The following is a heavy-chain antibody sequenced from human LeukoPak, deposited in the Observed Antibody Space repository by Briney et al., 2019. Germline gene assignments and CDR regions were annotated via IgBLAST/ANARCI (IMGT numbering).Heavy chain of an antibody. CDR3: ARDGWDYDAFDI. Sequence: PSETLSLTCAVSGYSISSGYYWGWIRQPPGKGLEWVGRIYHSGSTYYNPSLKSRVTISVDTSKHQFSLQLSSVTAADTAVYYCARDGWDYDAFDIWGQGTMVTVSS. CDR2: IYHSGST. D-gene: IGHD1-26*01. V-gene: IGHV4-38-2*02. CDR1: GYSISSGYY. J-gene: IGHJ3*02.